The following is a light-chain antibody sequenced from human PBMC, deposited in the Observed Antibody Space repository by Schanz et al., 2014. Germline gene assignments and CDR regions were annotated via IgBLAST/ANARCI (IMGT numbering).Light chain of an antibody. CDR3: ATWDDSLSALV. Sequence: QSVLAQPPSASGTPGQRVTISCSGSSSNIGSNPVNWYQQLPGTAPKLLIYSNNQRPSGVPDRFSGSKSDTSVSLAISGLQSYDEANYYCATWDDSLSALVFGGGTKVTVL. CDR1: SSNIGSNP. CDR2: SNN. V-gene: IGLV1-44*01. J-gene: IGLJ2*01.